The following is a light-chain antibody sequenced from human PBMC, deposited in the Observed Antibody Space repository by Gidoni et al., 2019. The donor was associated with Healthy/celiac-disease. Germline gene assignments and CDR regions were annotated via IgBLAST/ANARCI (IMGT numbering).Light chain of an antibody. CDR2: AAS. V-gene: IGKV1-39*01. CDR1: QSLSSY. Sequence: DIQMTQSPSSLSASVGDRVTITCRASQSLSSYLNWYQQKPGKAPKLLIYAASSLQSGVPSRFSGSGSGTDFTLTISSLQPEDFATYYCQQSYSTPVTCGQGTKLEIK. CDR3: QQSYSTPVT. J-gene: IGKJ2*01.